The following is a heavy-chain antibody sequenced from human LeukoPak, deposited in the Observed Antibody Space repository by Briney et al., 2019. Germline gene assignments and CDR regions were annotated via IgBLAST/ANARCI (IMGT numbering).Heavy chain of an antibody. V-gene: IGHV1-69*13. J-gene: IGHJ4*02. CDR3: ARPLGYYDSSGPLDY. Sequence: SVKVSCKASGGTFSSYAISWVRQAPGQGLEWMGGIIPIFGTANYAQKFQGRVTITADESTSTAYMELSSVRSEDTAVYYCARPLGYYDSSGPLDYWGQGTLVTVSS. D-gene: IGHD3-22*01. CDR2: IIPIFGTA. CDR1: GGTFSSYA.